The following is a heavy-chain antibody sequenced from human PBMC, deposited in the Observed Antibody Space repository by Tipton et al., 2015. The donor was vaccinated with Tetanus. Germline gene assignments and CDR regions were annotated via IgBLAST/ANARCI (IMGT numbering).Heavy chain of an antibody. CDR3: ARAHCTNGVCNFDF. CDR2: IYPGDSDI. CDR1: GYIFNNYW. D-gene: IGHD2-8*01. Sequence: VQLVQSGGEVNKPGESLKISCKGSGYIFNNYWFGWVRQKPGKGLEWMGFIYPGDSDIRYSPSFQGQVTTSVDKSINSASLQWSGLKASDSSMFYCARAHCTNGVCNFDFWGQGALVTVAS. V-gene: IGHV5-51*01. J-gene: IGHJ4*02.